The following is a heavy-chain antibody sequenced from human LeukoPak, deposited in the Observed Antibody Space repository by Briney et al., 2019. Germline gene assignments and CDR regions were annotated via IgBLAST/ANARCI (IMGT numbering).Heavy chain of an antibody. Sequence: PSETLSLTCTISGAPISYYYWNWIRQPPGKGLEWIGYIFNTGSTNYDPSLKSRVSMSVDRSKNQFSLKLSAVTAADTAVYFCARGDYGSGTFPFDYWGQGILVTVSS. J-gene: IGHJ4*02. V-gene: IGHV4-59*01. CDR2: IFNTGST. D-gene: IGHD3-10*01. CDR1: GAPISYYY. CDR3: ARGDYGSGTFPFDY.